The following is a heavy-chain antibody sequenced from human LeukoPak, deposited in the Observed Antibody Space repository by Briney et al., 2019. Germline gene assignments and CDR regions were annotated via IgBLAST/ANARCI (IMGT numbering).Heavy chain of an antibody. V-gene: IGHV3-48*01. Sequence: PGGSPRLSCAASGFTFSSYSMNWVRQAPGKGLEWVSYISSSSSTVYYADSVKGRFTISRDNAKNSLYLQMNSLRAEDTAVYYCARDVYYDYVWGSYRPGVFDYWGQGTLVTVSS. CDR2: ISSSSSTV. D-gene: IGHD3-16*02. CDR3: ARDVYYDYVWGSYRPGVFDY. CDR1: GFTFSSYS. J-gene: IGHJ4*02.